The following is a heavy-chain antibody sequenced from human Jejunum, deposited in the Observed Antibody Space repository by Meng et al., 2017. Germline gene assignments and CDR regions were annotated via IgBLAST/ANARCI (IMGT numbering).Heavy chain of an antibody. CDR1: GDSVTSGSYH. CDR2: IHHSGIT. D-gene: IGHD6-6*01. V-gene: IGHV4-30-4*01. CDR3: ATIQSSPHFFNY. J-gene: IGHJ4*02. Sequence: QLQLQESGSGLVQPSQTLSLACTVSGDSVTSGSYHWSWIRQPPGKGLEWIGYIHHSGITYYNPSLRSRLLISIDTSKRQLSLTLNSVTAADTALYYCATIQSSPHFFNYWGQGTLVTVSS.